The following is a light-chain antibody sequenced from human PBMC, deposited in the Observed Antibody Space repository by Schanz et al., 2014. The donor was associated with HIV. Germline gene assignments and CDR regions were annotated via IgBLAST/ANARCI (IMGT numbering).Light chain of an antibody. CDR3: AAWDDSLNGRL. CDR1: SSDVGSYNL. Sequence: QSALTQPASVSGSPGQSITISCTGTSSDVGSYNLVSWYQQHPGKAPKLMIYEVSKRPSGVSDRFSGSKSGTSASLAISDLQSEDEADYYCAAWDDSLNGRLFGGGTKLTVL. J-gene: IGLJ3*02. V-gene: IGLV2-14*02. CDR2: EVS.